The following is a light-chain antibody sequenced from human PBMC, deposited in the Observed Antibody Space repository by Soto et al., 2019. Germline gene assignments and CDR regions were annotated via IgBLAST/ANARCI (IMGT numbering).Light chain of an antibody. CDR2: GAS. CDR3: QQFGGSPRT. CDR1: QSVSTD. J-gene: IGKJ1*01. V-gene: IGKV3-15*01. Sequence: EIVMTPSPATSAVSRGEIAPGGCRASQSVSTDLAWYQQRPGQAPRLLIYGASARATGIPARFSGSGSGTAFTLSISTLEPEDFAVYYCQQFGGSPRTFGRGTKVDIK.